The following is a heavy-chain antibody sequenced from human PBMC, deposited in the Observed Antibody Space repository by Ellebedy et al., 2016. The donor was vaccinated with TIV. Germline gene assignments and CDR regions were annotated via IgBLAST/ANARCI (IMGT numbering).Heavy chain of an antibody. CDR1: GFTVSSNY. CDR3: ARDMYYYGSGLSY. J-gene: IGHJ4*02. D-gene: IGHD3-10*01. V-gene: IGHV3-66*01. Sequence: PGGSLRLSCAASGFTVSSNYMSWVRQAPGKGLEWVSVIYSGGSTYYADSVKGRFTISRDNSKNTLYLQMNSLRAEDTAVYYCARDMYYYGSGLSYWGQGTLVTVSS. CDR2: IYSGGST.